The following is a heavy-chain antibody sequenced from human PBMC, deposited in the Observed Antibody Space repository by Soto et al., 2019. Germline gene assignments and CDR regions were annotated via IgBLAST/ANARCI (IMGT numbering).Heavy chain of an antibody. V-gene: IGHV1-46*01. CDR2: INPSGGST. CDR1: GYTFTSYY. Sequence: ASVNVSCKASGYTFTSYYMHWVRQAPGQGLEWMGIINPSGGSTSYAQKFQGRVTMTRDTSTSTVYMELSSLRSEDTAVYYCARDFTSLLDYYDRSGYYSNGFDYSGQRLLLTVSS. J-gene: IGHJ4*02. CDR3: ARDFTSLLDYYDRSGYYSNGFDY. D-gene: IGHD3-22*01.